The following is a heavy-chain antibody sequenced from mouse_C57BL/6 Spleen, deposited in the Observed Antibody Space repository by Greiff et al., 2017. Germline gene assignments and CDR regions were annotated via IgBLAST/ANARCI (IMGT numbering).Heavy chain of an antibody. CDR3: ASHYSNPWFAY. CDR2: IDPSDSYT. J-gene: IGHJ3*01. D-gene: IGHD2-5*01. CDR1: GYTFTSYW. V-gene: IGHV1-50*01. Sequence: VQLQQPGAELVKPGASVKLSCKASGYTFTSYWMQWVKQRPGQGLEWIGEIDPSDSYTNYNQKFKGKATLTVDTSSSTAYMQLSSLTSEDSAVYYCASHYSNPWFAYWGQGTLVTVSA.